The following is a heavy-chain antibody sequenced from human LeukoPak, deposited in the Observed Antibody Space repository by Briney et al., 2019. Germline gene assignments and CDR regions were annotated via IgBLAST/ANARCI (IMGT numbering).Heavy chain of an antibody. V-gene: IGHV4-38-2*01. CDR1: GYSISSGYY. Sequence: SETLSLTCAASGYSISSGYYWGWIRQPPGKGLEWTGSIYHSGSTYYNPSLKSRVTISVETSKNQFSLKLSSVTAADTAVYYCARGYSGSYFDYFDYWGQGTLVTVSS. J-gene: IGHJ4*02. D-gene: IGHD1-26*01. CDR3: ARGYSGSYFDYFDY. CDR2: IYHSGST.